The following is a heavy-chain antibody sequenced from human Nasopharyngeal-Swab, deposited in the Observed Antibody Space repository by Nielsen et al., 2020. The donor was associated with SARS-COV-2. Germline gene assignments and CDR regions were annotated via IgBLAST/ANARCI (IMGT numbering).Heavy chain of an antibody. CDR3: ARTLTYLHQTYSGYDNDNWFDP. D-gene: IGHD5-12*01. J-gene: IGHJ5*02. CDR2: IYYSGST. V-gene: IGHV4-39*01. Sequence: RQAPGKGLEWIGSIYYSGSTYYNPSLKSRVTISVDTSKNQFSLKLSSVTAADTAVYYCARTLTYLHQTYSGYDNDNWFDPWGQGTLVTVS.